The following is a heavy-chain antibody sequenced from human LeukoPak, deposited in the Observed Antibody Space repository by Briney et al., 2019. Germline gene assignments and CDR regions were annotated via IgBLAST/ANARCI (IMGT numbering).Heavy chain of an antibody. J-gene: IGHJ5*02. D-gene: IGHD6-13*01. CDR2: ISAYNGNT. CDR3: ARVNKGSSWYNWFDP. CDR1: GYTFTSYG. V-gene: IGHV1-18*01. Sequence: GASVKVSCKASGYTFTSYGISWVRQAPGQGLEWMGWISAYNGNTNYAQKLQGRVTMTTDTSTSTAYMELRSLRSDDTAVYYCARVNKGSSWYNWFDPWGQGTLVTVSS.